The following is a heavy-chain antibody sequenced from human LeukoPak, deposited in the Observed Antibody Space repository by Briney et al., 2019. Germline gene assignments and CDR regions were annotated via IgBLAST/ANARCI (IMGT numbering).Heavy chain of an antibody. CDR3: ARRDGYNSYYFDY. J-gene: IGHJ4*02. V-gene: IGHV4-39*01. Sequence: SETLSLTCTVSGDSIRSTNSYWPWLRQSPGKGLEWIGTISYIGSTNYNPSLKSRVTISADTSKNQFSLKLTSVTAADTSVYYCARRDGYNSYYFDYWGQGTLVTVSS. CDR1: GDSIRSTNSY. CDR2: ISYIGST. D-gene: IGHD5-24*01.